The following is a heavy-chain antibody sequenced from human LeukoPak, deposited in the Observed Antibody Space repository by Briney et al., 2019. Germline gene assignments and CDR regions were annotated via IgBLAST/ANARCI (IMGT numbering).Heavy chain of an antibody. CDR1: GCTFTSYG. CDR2: ISAYNGNT. D-gene: IGHD3-22*01. V-gene: IGHV1-18*01. J-gene: IGHJ4*02. CDR3: ARDYYSSGFPSY. Sequence: ASVKVSCKASGCTFTSYGISWVRQAPGQGLEWMGWISAYNGNTNYAQKLQGRVTMTTDTSTSTAYMELRSLSSDDTAVYYCARDYYSSGFPSYWGQGTLVTVSS.